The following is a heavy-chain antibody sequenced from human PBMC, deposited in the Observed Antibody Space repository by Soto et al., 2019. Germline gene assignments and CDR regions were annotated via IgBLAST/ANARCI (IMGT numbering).Heavy chain of an antibody. V-gene: IGHV3-23*01. CDR1: GFTFSYYA. J-gene: IGHJ4*02. Sequence: EVQLLESGGGLVQPGGSLRLSCAASGFTFSYYAMSWVRQAPGKGPEWVSGITGSGGNIYYADPVKGRFTISRDNSKNTLSLQMNSLRVEDTAVYYCASLDQWVPRDYWGQGTLVTVSS. CDR3: ASLDQWVPRDY. CDR2: ITGSGGNI. D-gene: IGHD1-26*01.